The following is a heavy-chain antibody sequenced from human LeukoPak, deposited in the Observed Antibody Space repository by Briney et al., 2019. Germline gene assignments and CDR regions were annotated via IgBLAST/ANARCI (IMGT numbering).Heavy chain of an antibody. V-gene: IGHV4-59*08. CDR1: GGSISSYY. Sequence: SETLSLTCTVSGGSISSYYWSWIRQPPGKGLEWIGYIYYSGSTNYNPSLKSRVTISVDTSKNQFSLKLSSVTAADTAVYYCARLAYSSRDYWGQGTLVTVSS. J-gene: IGHJ4*02. D-gene: IGHD6-19*01. CDR2: IYYSGST. CDR3: ARLAYSSRDY.